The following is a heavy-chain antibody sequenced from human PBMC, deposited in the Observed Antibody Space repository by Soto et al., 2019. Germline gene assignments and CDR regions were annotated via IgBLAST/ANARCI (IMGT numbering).Heavy chain of an antibody. V-gene: IGHV4-61*08. CDR2: IYYSGST. J-gene: IGHJ3*02. Sequence: PSETLSLTCTVSGGSISSGGYYWSWIRQHPGKGLEWIGYIYYSGSTNYNPSLKSRVTISVDTSKNQFSLKLSSVTAADTAVYYCAREDYGDYESGYAFDIWGQGTMVTVSS. CDR1: GGSISSGGYY. CDR3: AREDYGDYESGYAFDI. D-gene: IGHD4-17*01.